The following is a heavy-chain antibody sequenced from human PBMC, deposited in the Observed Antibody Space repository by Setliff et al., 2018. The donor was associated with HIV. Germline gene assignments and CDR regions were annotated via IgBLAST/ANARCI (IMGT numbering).Heavy chain of an antibody. D-gene: IGHD3-10*01. J-gene: IGHJ4*02. CDR1: GDSIYSGGYY. CDR3: AKKGRYYYGSGVTTDYFDD. Sequence: KSSETLSLTCTVSGDSIYSGGYYWTWIRQPPGKGLEWIGAIYYTGYTFDNPSLKSRVTLSVDASKNQFSLKVKSVTAADTATYYCAKKGRYYYGSGVTTDYFDDWGQGTPVTVSS. CDR2: IYYTGYT. V-gene: IGHV4-39*07.